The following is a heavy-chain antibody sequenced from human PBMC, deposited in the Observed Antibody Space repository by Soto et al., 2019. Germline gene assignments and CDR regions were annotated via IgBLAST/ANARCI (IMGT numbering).Heavy chain of an antibody. CDR2: TYYRSKWYN. V-gene: IGHV6-1*01. D-gene: IGHD2-15*01. J-gene: IGHJ4*02. Sequence: LSLTFAISGDSVSNNSAAWNWIRQPPSGGLEWLGRTYYRSKWYNDYAFSVKSRITINPDTSKNQFSLQLKSVTPEDAAMYYCARIVGGSSDYWGQGTLVTVSS. CDR3: ARIVGGSSDY. CDR1: GDSVSNNSAA.